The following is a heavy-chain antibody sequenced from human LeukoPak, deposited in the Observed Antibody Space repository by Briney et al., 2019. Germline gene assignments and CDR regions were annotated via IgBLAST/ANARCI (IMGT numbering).Heavy chain of an antibody. D-gene: IGHD6-6*01. CDR3: ARGVIAARHHMGY. V-gene: IGHV1-2*02. Sequence: ASVKVSCKASGYTFTGYYMHWVRQAPGQGLEWMGWINPNSGGTNYAQKFQGRVTMTRDTSISTAYMELSSLRSEDTAVYYCARGVIAARHHMGYWGQGTLVTVSS. J-gene: IGHJ4*02. CDR1: GYTFTGYY. CDR2: INPNSGGT.